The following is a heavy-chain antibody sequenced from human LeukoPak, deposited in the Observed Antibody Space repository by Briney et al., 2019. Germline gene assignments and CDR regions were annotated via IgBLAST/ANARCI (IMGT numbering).Heavy chain of an antibody. V-gene: IGHV4-4*07. Sequence: SETLSLTCTVSGGSISSYYWSWIRQPAGKGLEWIGRIHTSGSTNYSPSLKSRVTMSVDTSKNQFSLKLSSVTAADTAVYYCAREVVPAAGYYYYYMDVWGKGTTVTISS. CDR1: GGSISSYY. CDR2: IHTSGST. J-gene: IGHJ6*03. D-gene: IGHD2-2*01. CDR3: AREVVPAAGYYYYYMDV.